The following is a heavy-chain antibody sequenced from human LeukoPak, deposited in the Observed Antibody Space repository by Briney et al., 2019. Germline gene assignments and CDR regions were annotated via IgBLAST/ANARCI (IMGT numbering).Heavy chain of an antibody. CDR1: GGSISSGSYD. D-gene: IGHD3-22*01. J-gene: IGHJ4*02. CDR2: IYTSGST. V-gene: IGHV4-61*02. Sequence: SQTLSLTCTVSGGSISSGSYDWSWIRQPAGKGLEWIGRIYTSGSTNYNPSLKSRVTISVDTSKNQFSLKLSSVTAADAAVYYCARVDYHDRVDYWGQGTLVTVSS. CDR3: ARVDYHDRVDY.